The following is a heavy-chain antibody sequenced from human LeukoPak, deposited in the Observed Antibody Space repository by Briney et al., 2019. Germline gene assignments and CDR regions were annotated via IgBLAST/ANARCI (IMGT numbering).Heavy chain of an antibody. V-gene: IGHV3-30*19. Sequence: GRSLRLSCAASGFTFSSYGMHWVRQAPGKGLEWVAVISYDGSNKYYADSVKGRFTISRDNSKNTLYLQMNSLRAEDTAVYYCARSSADYYDSSGYEGYFDYWGQGTLVTVSS. CDR3: ARSSADYYDSSGYEGYFDY. J-gene: IGHJ4*02. D-gene: IGHD3-22*01. CDR1: GFTFSSYG. CDR2: ISYDGSNK.